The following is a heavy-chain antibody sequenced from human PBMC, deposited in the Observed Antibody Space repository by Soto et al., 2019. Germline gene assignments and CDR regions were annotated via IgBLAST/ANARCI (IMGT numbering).Heavy chain of an antibody. CDR3: ARQSLDVFNWVDA. CDR1: VGSLGSRNYY. V-gene: IGHV4-39*01. CDR2: IYYTGRT. D-gene: IGHD3-16*01. Sequence: PXETLSRPCSVSVGSLGSRNYYWGWIRQPPGKGLEWIGSIYYTGRTYDNPSLRSRVTISIDTAKSQFALRLRSVTAADTAVYYCARQSLDVFNWVDAWGQGTLVTVSS. J-gene: IGHJ5*02.